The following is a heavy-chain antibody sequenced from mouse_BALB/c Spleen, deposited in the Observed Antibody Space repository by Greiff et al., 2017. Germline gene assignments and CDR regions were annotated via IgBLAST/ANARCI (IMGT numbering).Heavy chain of an antibody. CDR1: GFTFSSYA. V-gene: IGHV5-6-5*01. CDR3: ARGHAMDY. J-gene: IGHJ4*01. Sequence: DVMLVESGGGLVKPGGSLKLSCAASGFTFSSYAMSWVRQTPEKRLEWVASISSGGSTYYPDSVKGRFTISRDNARNILYLQMSSLRSEDTAMYYCARGHAMDYWGEGTAVTVAS. CDR2: ISSGGST.